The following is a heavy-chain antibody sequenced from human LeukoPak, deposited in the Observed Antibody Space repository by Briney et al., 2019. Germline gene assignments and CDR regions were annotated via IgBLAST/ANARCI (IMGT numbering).Heavy chain of an antibody. CDR1: GYTFTSYG. CDR3: ARVGHILTGYPYYFDY. V-gene: IGHV1-18*01. CDR2: LSPYNGNP. J-gene: IGHJ4*02. D-gene: IGHD3-9*01. Sequence: GASVKVSCKAPGYTFTSYGISWVRQAPGEGLEWMGWLSPYNGNPNYAQKLQGRVTMTTDTSTSTAYMELRSLRYEDTAVYYCARVGHILTGYPYYFDYWGQGTLVTVSS.